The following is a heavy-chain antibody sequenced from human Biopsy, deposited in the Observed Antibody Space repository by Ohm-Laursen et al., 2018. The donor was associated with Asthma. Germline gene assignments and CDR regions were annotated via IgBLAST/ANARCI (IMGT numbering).Heavy chain of an antibody. J-gene: IGHJ4*02. CDR3: AREGVAGTHIED. CDR2: ISYDGSSI. CDR1: GFSFSNFG. Sequence: SLRLSCAASGFSFSNFGMHWVRQAPGKGLEWVAVISYDGSSIYYADSVKGRFTISRDNSKNTLSLQMNSLTAGDTAVYYCAREGVAGTHIEDWGQGTLVTVSS. D-gene: IGHD6-19*01. V-gene: IGHV3-30*19.